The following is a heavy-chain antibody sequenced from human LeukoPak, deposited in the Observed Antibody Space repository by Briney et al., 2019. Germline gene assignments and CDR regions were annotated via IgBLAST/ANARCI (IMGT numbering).Heavy chain of an antibody. Sequence: GGSLRLSCAASGFTVSSNYMSWIRQAPGKGLEWVAVIYSGGTTHYADSVKGRFTISRDNSKNTLYLQMNSLRAEDTAVYYCARGRAGTTVYYGMDVWGQGTTVTVSS. J-gene: IGHJ6*02. CDR2: IYSGGTT. CDR1: GFTVSSNY. V-gene: IGHV3-66*01. D-gene: IGHD1-1*01. CDR3: ARGRAGTTVYYGMDV.